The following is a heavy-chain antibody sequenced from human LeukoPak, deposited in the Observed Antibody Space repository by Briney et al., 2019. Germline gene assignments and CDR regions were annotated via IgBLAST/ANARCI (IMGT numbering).Heavy chain of an antibody. J-gene: IGHJ3*02. Sequence: SQTLSLTCAISGDSVSSNTAAWSWIRQSPSRGLEWLGRTYYRSKWLNDYAVSVKSRMTINPDTSGNQFSLQLNSLTPEDTAVYYCAREYSRAFEIWGQGTMVTVSS. V-gene: IGHV6-1*01. CDR3: AREYSRAFEI. CDR1: GDSVSSNTAA. CDR2: TYYRSKWLN. D-gene: IGHD4-11*01.